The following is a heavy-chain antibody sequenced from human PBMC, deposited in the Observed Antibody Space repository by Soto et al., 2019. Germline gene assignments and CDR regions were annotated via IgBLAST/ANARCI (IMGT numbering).Heavy chain of an antibody. D-gene: IGHD6-13*01. Sequence: QVQLQESGPGLVRPSGTVSLTCAVSGLSISSGDWWSWVRQPPGEGLEWIGEIHHSGSTNYNPSLKSRVTMSVVPSKDLFSLTLTSVTAADTAFYYCARDQGSHPGDWGQGTLVSVSS. J-gene: IGHJ4*02. CDR1: GLSISSGDW. CDR3: ARDQGSHPGD. V-gene: IGHV4-4*02. CDR2: IHHSGST.